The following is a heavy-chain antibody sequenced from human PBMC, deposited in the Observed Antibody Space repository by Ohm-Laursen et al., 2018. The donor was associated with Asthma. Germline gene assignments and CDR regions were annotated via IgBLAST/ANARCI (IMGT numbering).Heavy chain of an antibody. CDR3: ARLSGYDDYYYYGMDV. V-gene: IGHV1-69*13. J-gene: IGHJ6*02. D-gene: IGHD5-12*01. CDR2: IIPIFGTA. Sequence: SVKVSCKASGGTFSSYAISWVRQAPGQGLEWMGGIIPIFGTANYAQKFQGRVTITADESTSTAYMELSSLRSEDTAVYYCARLSGYDDYYYYGMDVWGQGTTVTVSS. CDR1: GGTFSSYA.